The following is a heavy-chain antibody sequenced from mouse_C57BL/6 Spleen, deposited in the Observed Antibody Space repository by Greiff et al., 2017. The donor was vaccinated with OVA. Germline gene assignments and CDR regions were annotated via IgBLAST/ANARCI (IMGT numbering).Heavy chain of an antibody. CDR2: IWSDGST. V-gene: IGHV2-6-1*01. D-gene: IGHD1-1*01. CDR3: ARHDTTVVDAMDY. CDR1: GFSLTSYG. Sequence: VHLVESGPGLVAPSQSLSITCTVSGFSLTSYGVHWVRQPPGKGLEWLVVIWSDGSTTYNSALKSRLSISKDNSKSQVFLKMNSLQTDDTAMYYCARHDTTVVDAMDYWGQGTSVTVSS. J-gene: IGHJ4*01.